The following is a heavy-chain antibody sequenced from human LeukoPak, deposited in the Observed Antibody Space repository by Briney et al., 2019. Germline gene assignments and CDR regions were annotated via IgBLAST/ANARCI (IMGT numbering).Heavy chain of an antibody. D-gene: IGHD3-22*01. J-gene: IGHJ6*02. CDR3: ARGYYYDSSGYYYGMDV. Sequence: ASVKVCCKASGYTFTGYYMHWVRQAPGQGLEWMGWINPNSGGTNYAQKFHGRVTMTRDTSISTAYMELSRLRSDDTAVYYCARGYYYDSSGYYYGMDVWGQGTTVTVSS. V-gene: IGHV1-2*02. CDR1: GYTFTGYY. CDR2: INPNSGGT.